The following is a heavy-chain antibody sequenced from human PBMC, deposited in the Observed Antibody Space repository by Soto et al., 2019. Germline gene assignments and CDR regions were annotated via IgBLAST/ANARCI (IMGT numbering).Heavy chain of an antibody. D-gene: IGHD1-20*01. CDR3: ARARRDITGWFDP. Sequence: PGGSLIISCASSGFTFSSYIMNWVRQAPGKGLEWVSYISSSSSTIYYADSVKCRFTISRDNAKNSLYLQMNSLRDEDTAVYYCARARRDITGWFDPWGQGTLVTVSS. CDR1: GFTFSSYI. V-gene: IGHV3-48*02. J-gene: IGHJ5*02. CDR2: ISSSSSTI.